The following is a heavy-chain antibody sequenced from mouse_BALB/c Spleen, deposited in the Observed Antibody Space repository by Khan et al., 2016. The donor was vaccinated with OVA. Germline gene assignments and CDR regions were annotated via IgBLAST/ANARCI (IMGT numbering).Heavy chain of an antibody. CDR2: VSTGGHYT. D-gene: IGHD1-1*01. CDR3: TKLAYYYDSGGFAY. Sequence: EVELVESGGDIVKPGGSLKLSCAASGFTFSTYVMSWVRQTPDKRLEWVATVSTGGHYTYYSDTVKGRFTISRDNANNTLHLQMTSLRSEDTAVFYCTKLAYYYDSGGFAYWGQGTMVTVSA. J-gene: IGHJ3*01. CDR1: GFTFSTYV. V-gene: IGHV5-6*01.